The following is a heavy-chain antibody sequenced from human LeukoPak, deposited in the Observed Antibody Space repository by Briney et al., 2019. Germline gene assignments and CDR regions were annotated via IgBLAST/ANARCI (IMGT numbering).Heavy chain of an antibody. CDR1: GYTFNSHG. J-gene: IGHJ5*02. V-gene: IGHV1-18*01. CDR3: ARDQYYDSKGWFDP. CDR2: ISVYNGNR. D-gene: IGHD3-22*01. Sequence: ASVKVSCKASGYTFNSHGITWVRQAPGQGLEWMGWISVYNGNRNYAQKLQGRVTMTTDTSTSTAYTELRSLRSDDTAVYYCARDQYYDSKGWFDPWGQGTLVTVSS.